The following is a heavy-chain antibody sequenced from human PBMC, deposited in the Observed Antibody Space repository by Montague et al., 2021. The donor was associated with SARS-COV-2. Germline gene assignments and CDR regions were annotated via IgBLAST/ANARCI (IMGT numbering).Heavy chain of an antibody. J-gene: IGHJ5*01. V-gene: IGHV3-33*06. CDR2: IWYAGIHK. CDR3: AKPPSGNDVQA. Sequence: SLRLSCAASGFTFSDYGMVWVRQAPGKGLEWVAVIWYAGIHKNYADSVKGRFTVSRDNSKNTLYLEMNSLRAEDTAVYYCAKPPSGNDVQAWGQGTLVTVSS. CDR1: GFTFSDYG. D-gene: IGHD1-1*01.